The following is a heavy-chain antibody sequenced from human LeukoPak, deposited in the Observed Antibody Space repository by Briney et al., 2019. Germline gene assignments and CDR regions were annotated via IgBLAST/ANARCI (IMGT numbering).Heavy chain of an antibody. J-gene: IGHJ6*03. Sequence: PSETLSLTCAVFGGSFDGYYWTWIRQSPGTGLEWIGEIVYSGSTNYNPSLKSRVSISADTSKVQFSLTLSSVTAADTAVYYCARRVATITPYYYYYMDVWGKGTTVTVSS. D-gene: IGHD5-24*01. CDR1: GGSFDGYY. CDR3: ARRVATITPYYYYYMDV. V-gene: IGHV4-34*12. CDR2: IVYSGST.